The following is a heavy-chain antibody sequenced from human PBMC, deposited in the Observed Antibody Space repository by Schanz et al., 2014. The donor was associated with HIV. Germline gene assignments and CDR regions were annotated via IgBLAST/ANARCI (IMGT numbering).Heavy chain of an antibody. V-gene: IGHV1-18*01. CDR1: GGSFSSYA. J-gene: IGHJ4*03. Sequence: QVPLVQSGAEVKKPGSSVKVSCKASGGSFSSYAINWVRQAPGQGLEWMGWINSDNGTNYAQEFQGRVTMTKDTSTNTAYLELRSLRSDDTAVYYCARGQDWPGPQLDHWGHGSLVIVSS. CDR3: ARGQDWPGPQLDH. CDR2: INSDNGT. D-gene: IGHD3-9*01.